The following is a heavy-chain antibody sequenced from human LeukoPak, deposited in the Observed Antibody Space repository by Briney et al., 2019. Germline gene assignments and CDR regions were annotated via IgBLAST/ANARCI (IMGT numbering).Heavy chain of an antibody. CDR3: ARSPKSSSDPTEYENWFDP. CDR1: GGTFSSYA. CDR2: IIPIFGTA. V-gene: IGHV1-69*05. Sequence: ASVKVSCKASGGTFSSYAISWVRQAPGQGLEWMGGIIPIFGTANYAQKFQGRVTITTDESTSTAYMELSSLRSEDTAVYYCARSPKSSSDPTEYENWFDPWGQGTLVTVSS. J-gene: IGHJ5*02. D-gene: IGHD6-6*01.